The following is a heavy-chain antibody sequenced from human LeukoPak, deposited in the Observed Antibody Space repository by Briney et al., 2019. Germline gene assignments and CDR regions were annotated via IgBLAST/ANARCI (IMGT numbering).Heavy chain of an antibody. Sequence: SETLSLTCAVYGGSFSGYYWSWLRQPPGKGLEWIGEINHSGSTNYNPSLKSRVTISVDTSKNQFSLKLSSVTAADTAVYYCARAITIFGVATNWFDPWGQGTLVTVSS. CDR2: INHSGST. D-gene: IGHD3-3*01. V-gene: IGHV4-34*01. J-gene: IGHJ5*02. CDR3: ARAITIFGVATNWFDP. CDR1: GGSFSGYY.